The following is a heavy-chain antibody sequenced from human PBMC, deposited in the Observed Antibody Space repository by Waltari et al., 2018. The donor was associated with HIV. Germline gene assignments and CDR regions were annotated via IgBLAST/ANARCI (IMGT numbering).Heavy chain of an antibody. CDR3: ARRWSHSGYYFDAFDI. D-gene: IGHD3-22*01. CDR2: ISYDGSNK. V-gene: IGHV3-30*01. Sequence: MHWVRQAPGKGLEWVAVISYDGSNKYYADSVKGRFTISRDNSKNTLYLQMNSLRAEDTAVYYCARRWSHSGYYFDAFDIWGQGTMVTVSS. J-gene: IGHJ3*02.